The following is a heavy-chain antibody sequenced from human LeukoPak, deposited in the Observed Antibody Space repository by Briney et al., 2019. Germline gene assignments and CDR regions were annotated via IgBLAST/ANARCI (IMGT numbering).Heavy chain of an antibody. J-gene: IGHJ4*02. CDR3: ARARRTTPNYFDS. CDR2: IWYDASNE. CDR1: GFTFSGYG. Sequence: GRSLRLSCAASGFTFSGYGVNWVRQAPGKGLEWVALIWYDASNEYYADSVKGRFTVSRDNSKNALCLQMNIVGAEDTSAYYCARARRTTPNYFDSWGQGTLVTVSS. D-gene: IGHD4-11*01. V-gene: IGHV3-33*08.